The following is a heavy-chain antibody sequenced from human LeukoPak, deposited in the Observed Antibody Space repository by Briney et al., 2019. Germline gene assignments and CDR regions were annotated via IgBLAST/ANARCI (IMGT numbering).Heavy chain of an antibody. CDR2: IYYSGST. J-gene: IGHJ4*02. CDR1: GGSISSYY. Sequence: KPSETPSPTCTVSGGSISSYYWGWIRQPPRKGLEWIGYIYYSGSTNYNPSLKSRVTISVDTSKNQFSLKLSSVTAADTAVYYCARAFDGYDYFDYWGQGTLVTVSS. CDR3: ARAFDGYDYFDY. D-gene: IGHD5-12*01. V-gene: IGHV4-59*01.